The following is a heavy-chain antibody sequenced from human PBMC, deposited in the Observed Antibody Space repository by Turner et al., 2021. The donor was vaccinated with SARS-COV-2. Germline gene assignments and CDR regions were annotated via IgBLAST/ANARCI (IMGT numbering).Heavy chain of an antibody. J-gene: IGHJ2*01. CDR1: GGCISSSSYY. D-gene: IGHD3-22*01. CDR2: IYYSGST. Sequence: QLQLQESGPGLVKPSETLSLTCTVSGGCISSSSYYWGWIRQPPGKGLEWIGSIYYSGSTYYNPSLKSRVTISVDTSKNQFSLKLSSVTAADTAVYYCATPSVSYDSSGYFHFDLWGRGTLVTVSS. CDR3: ATPSVSYDSSGYFHFDL. V-gene: IGHV4-39*01.